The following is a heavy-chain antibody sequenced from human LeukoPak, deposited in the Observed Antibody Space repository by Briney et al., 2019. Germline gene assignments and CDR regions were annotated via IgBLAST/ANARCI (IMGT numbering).Heavy chain of an antibody. D-gene: IGHD1-1*01. V-gene: IGHV4-34*01. J-gene: IGHJ4*02. Sequence: KPSETLSLTCAVYGGSFSGYYWSWIRQPPGKGLEWIGEINHSGSTNYNPSLKSRVTISVDTSKNQLSLKLSSVTAADTAVYFCARRAYSAAYWKHFDYWGQGTLVTVSS. CDR3: ARRAYSAAYWKHFDY. CDR2: INHSGST. CDR1: GGSFSGYY.